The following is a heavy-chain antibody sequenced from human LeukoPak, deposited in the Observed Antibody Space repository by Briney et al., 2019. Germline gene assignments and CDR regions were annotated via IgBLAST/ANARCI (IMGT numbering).Heavy chain of an antibody. J-gene: IGHJ6*03. D-gene: IGHD6-13*01. Sequence: ASVKVSCKASGYTFTSYGISWVRQAPGQGLEWMGWISAYNGNTNYAQKLQGRVTMTTDTSTSTAYMELRSLRSDDTAVYYCARVEQQLVGYYYYYYMDVWGKGTTVTISS. CDR1: GYTFTSYG. CDR2: ISAYNGNT. CDR3: ARVEQQLVGYYYYYYMDV. V-gene: IGHV1-18*01.